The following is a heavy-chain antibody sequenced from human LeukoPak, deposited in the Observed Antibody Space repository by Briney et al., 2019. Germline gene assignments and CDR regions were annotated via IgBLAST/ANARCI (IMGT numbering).Heavy chain of an antibody. D-gene: IGHD6-6*01. CDR3: ARVDSSSAFGY. CDR1: GGSISSSSYY. Sequence: SKTLSLTCTVSGGSISSSSYYWGWIRQPPGKGLEWIGSIYYSGSTYYNPSLKSRVTISVDTSKNQFSLKLSSVTAADTAVYHCARVDSSSAFGYWGQGTLVTVSS. V-gene: IGHV4-39*07. J-gene: IGHJ4*02. CDR2: IYYSGST.